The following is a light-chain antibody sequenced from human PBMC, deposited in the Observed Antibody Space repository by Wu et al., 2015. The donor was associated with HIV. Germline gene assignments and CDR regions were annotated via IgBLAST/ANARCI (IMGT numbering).Light chain of an antibody. Sequence: TVLTQSPGTLSLSPGERATLSCRASQSISSSFLAWYQQKPGQAPRLLIYGPSNRATGIPDRFSGSGSERDFTLTINGLEPEDFAVYYCQQYDSSPRVTFGQGTRLEIK. CDR2: GPS. V-gene: IGKV3-20*01. CDR1: QSISSSF. CDR3: QQYDSSPRVT. J-gene: IGKJ5*01.